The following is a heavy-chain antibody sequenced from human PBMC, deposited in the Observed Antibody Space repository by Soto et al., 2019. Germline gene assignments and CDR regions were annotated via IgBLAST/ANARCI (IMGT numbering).Heavy chain of an antibody. Sequence: SGGGVVQPGRSLRLSCAASGFTFSSYAMHWVRQAPGKGLEWVAVISYDGSNKYYADSVKGRFTISRDNSKNTLYLQMNSLRAEDTAVYYCAREHSSGWYKAFDYWGQGTLVTVSS. CDR2: ISYDGSNK. CDR1: GFTFSSYA. J-gene: IGHJ4*02. V-gene: IGHV3-30-3*01. D-gene: IGHD6-19*01. CDR3: AREHSSGWYKAFDY.